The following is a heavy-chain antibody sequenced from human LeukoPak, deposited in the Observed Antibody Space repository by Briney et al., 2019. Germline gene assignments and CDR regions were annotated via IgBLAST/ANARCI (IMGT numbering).Heavy chain of an antibody. CDR1: GGSISSGSYY. V-gene: IGHV4-61*02. CDR2: IYTSGST. D-gene: IGHD1-1*01. CDR3: ASASTTHYYYYYGMDV. Sequence: SETLSLTCTVSGGSISSGSYYWRWIRQPAGKGLEWIGRIYTSGSTNYNPSLKSRVTISVGTSKNQFSLKLSSVTAADTAVYYCASASTTHYYYYYGMDVWGQGTTVTVSS. J-gene: IGHJ6*02.